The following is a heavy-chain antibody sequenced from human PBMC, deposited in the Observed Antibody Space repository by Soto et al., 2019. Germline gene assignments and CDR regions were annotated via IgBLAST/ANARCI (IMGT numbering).Heavy chain of an antibody. CDR2: IYYSGST. J-gene: IGHJ4*02. V-gene: IGHV4-39*01. D-gene: IGHD2-15*01. CDR3: ARHGGLEMATTYFDY. CDR1: GGSISSSSYY. Sequence: SETLSLTCTVSGGSISSSSYYWGWIRQPPGKGLEWIGSIYYSGSTYYNPSLKSRVTISVDTSKNQFSLKLSSVTAADTAVYYCARHGGLEMATTYFDYWGQGTLVTVPQ.